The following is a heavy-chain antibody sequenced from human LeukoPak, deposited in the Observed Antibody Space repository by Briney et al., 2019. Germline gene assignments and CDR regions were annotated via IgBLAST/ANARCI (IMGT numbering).Heavy chain of an antibody. D-gene: IGHD6-19*01. Sequence: PSETLSLTCTVYGDSISNYYWSWIRQPPGKKLEWIGYMYNRGSTNYNPSLKSRVTISADTSKNQFSLRLTSVTAADTAVYYCARAEKAVTGTLDYWGQGTLITVSS. CDR2: MYNRGST. CDR3: ARAEKAVTGTLDY. J-gene: IGHJ4*02. V-gene: IGHV4-59*01. CDR1: GDSISNYY.